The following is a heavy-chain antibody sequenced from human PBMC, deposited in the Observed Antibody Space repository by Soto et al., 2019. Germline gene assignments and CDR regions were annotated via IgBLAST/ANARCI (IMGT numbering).Heavy chain of an antibody. CDR3: ARGRLSSSWDDWAFDI. CDR1: GFTFGSYW. CDR2: INSDGSST. D-gene: IGHD6-13*01. Sequence: GGPLRLSCAASGFTFGSYWLHWARQAPGKGLVWVSRINSDGSSTSYADSVKGRLTISRDNAKNTLYLQMNSLRAEDTAVYYCARGRLSSSWDDWAFDIWGQGTMVTVSS. V-gene: IGHV3-74*01. J-gene: IGHJ3*02.